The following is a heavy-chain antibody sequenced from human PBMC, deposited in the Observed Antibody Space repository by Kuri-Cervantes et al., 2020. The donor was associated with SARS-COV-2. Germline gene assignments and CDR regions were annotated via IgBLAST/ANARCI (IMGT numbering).Heavy chain of an antibody. Sequence: ASVKVSCKSSGYIFTTYYIHWVRQAPGQGLEWMGWINSDTGATEYAQKFQGRVTMTRDTSISTVYMELSTLTSDDRAVYYCVRGDYYTTGNQYALNYNWFDPWGQGTLVTVSS. CDR3: VRGDYYTTGNQYALNYNWFDP. D-gene: IGHD3-3*01. V-gene: IGHV1-2*02. CDR1: GYIFTTYY. CDR2: INSDTGAT. J-gene: IGHJ5*02.